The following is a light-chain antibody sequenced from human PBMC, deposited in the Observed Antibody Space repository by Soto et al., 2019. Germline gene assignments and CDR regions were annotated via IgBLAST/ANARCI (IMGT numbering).Light chain of an antibody. CDR3: QHRLT. Sequence: EIVLTQSPGTLSLSPGERATLSCRASQNVSSNLLVWYQQHPGQAPRLLIYGASSRATGIPARFSGVGSGTNFTLTISSLETEDSALYYCQHRLTFGGGTKVDIK. V-gene: IGKV3-20*01. CDR2: GAS. CDR1: QNVSSNL. J-gene: IGKJ4*01.